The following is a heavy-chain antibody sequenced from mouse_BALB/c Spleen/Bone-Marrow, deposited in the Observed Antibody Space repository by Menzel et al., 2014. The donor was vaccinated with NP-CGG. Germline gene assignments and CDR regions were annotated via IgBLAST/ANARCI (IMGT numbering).Heavy chain of an antibody. Sequence: EVKLVESGGGLVQPGGSLKLSCAASGFTFSSYGMSWVRQTPDKRLERIATINNNGGDTYYPDSVKGRFTISRDNARNTRYLQMRSRKSEDAALYYCARGHDYSCWFAYWGQGTLVTGSP. CDR1: GFTFSSYG. CDR3: ARGHDYSCWFAY. D-gene: IGHD2-4*01. J-gene: IGHJ3*01. V-gene: IGHV5-6-3*01. CDR2: INNNGGDT.